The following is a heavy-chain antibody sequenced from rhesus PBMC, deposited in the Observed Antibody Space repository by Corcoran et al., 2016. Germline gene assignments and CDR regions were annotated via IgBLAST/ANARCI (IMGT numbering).Heavy chain of an antibody. CDR1: GYTFTELS. V-gene: IGHV1-156*01. CDR3: ARYGEWGGSHFDY. Sequence: EVQLVQSGAEVKKPGASVKVSCKVSGYTFTELSMHWVRQSPGKGLEWRGGMDTGYGERRHAEKFQERVTMTEDTSTDTAYMELSSLRSEDTAVYYGARYGEWGGSHFDYWGQGVLVTVSS. D-gene: IGHD6-25*01. CDR2: MDTGYGER. J-gene: IGHJ4*01.